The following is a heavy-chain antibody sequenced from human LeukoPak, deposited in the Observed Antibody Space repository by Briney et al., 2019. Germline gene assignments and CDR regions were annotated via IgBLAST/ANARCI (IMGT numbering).Heavy chain of an antibody. J-gene: IGHJ4*02. CDR2: IRFDGSDK. CDR1: GFTFSTYG. Sequence: LAGESLRLSCAASGFTFSTYGMNWVRQAPGKGLEWVAFIRFDGSDKYYANSVKGRFTISRDNSKNTLYLQMNSLRAEDTAVYYCARGRNLVAISGYFDYWGQGTLVTVSS. V-gene: IGHV3-30*02. D-gene: IGHD3-22*01. CDR3: ARGRNLVAISGYFDY.